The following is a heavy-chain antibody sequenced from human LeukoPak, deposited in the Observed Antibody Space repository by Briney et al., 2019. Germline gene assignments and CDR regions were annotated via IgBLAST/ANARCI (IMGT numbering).Heavy chain of an antibody. D-gene: IGHD3-16*01. CDR2: ISSRSNYM. CDR3: ARVGNYAYRARSDY. Sequence: PGGSLRLSCAASGFTFSDYTMNWVRQAPGKGLEWVSSISSRSNYMYYADSVKGRFTISRDNAKKSLYLEMNSLRAEDTAVYYCARVGNYAYRARSDYWGQGTLVTVSS. V-gene: IGHV3-21*01. J-gene: IGHJ4*02. CDR1: GFTFSDYT.